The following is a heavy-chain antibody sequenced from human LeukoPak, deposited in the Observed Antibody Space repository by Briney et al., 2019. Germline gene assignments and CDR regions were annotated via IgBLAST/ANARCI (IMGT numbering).Heavy chain of an antibody. J-gene: IGHJ4*02. CDR3: ARDHSSGWYYSDY. D-gene: IGHD6-19*01. CDR2: ISAYNGNT. Sequence: ASVKVSCKASGYTFTSYGISWVRQAPGQGLEGMGWISAYNGNTNYAQKLQGRVTMTRDTSTSTVYMELSSLRSEDTAVYYCARDHSSGWYYSDYWGQGILVTVSS. CDR1: GYTFTSYG. V-gene: IGHV1-18*01.